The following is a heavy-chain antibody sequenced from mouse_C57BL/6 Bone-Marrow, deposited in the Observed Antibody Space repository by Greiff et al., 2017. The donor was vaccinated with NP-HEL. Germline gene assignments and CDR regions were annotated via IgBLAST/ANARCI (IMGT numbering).Heavy chain of an antibody. CDR1: GFTFTDYY. D-gene: IGHD1-1*01. V-gene: IGHV7-3*01. Sequence: EVQGVESGGGLVQPGGSLSLSCAASGFTFTDYYMSWVRQPPGKALEWLGCIRNKANGYTTEYSESVKGRFTIARDNSQSFLYLQMHALRAEDSATYYCARYGGTTVFDYWGQGTTLTVSS. CDR2: IRNKANGYTT. CDR3: ARYGGTTVFDY. J-gene: IGHJ2*01.